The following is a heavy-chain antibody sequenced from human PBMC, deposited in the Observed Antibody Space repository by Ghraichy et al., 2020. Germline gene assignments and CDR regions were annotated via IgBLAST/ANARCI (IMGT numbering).Heavy chain of an antibody. J-gene: IGHJ2*01. CDR2: IWYDGSNK. D-gene: IGHD5-24*01. CDR1: GFTFSSYG. Sequence: GGSLRLSCAASGFTFSSYGMHWVRQAPGKGLEWVAVIWYDGSNKYYADSVKGRFTISRDNSKNKLYLQMNSLRAEDAAVYYCARDGEMATYYWHFDLWGRGTLVTVSS. V-gene: IGHV3-33*01. CDR3: ARDGEMATYYWHFDL.